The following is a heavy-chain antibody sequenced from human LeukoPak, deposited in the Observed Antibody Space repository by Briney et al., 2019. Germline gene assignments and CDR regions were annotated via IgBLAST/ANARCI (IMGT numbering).Heavy chain of an antibody. CDR1: GGSFSGYY. Sequence: SETLSLTCAVYGGSFSGYYWSWIRQPPGKGLEWIGENNHSGSTNYNPSLKSRVTISVDTSKNQFSLKLSSVTAAATAVYYCARGTMTTVTYYFDYWGQGTLITVSS. D-gene: IGHD4-17*01. V-gene: IGHV4-34*01. CDR2: NNHSGST. J-gene: IGHJ4*02. CDR3: ARGTMTTVTYYFDY.